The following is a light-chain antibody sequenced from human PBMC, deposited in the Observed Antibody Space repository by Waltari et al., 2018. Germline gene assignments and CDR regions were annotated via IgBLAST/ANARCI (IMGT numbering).Light chain of an antibody. CDR1: SSNIASST. CDR2: SGN. J-gene: IGLJ3*02. V-gene: IGLV1-44*01. CDR3: AAWDDSLNLWV. Sequence: QSVLTQPPSASGTPGQRVTISCSGSSSNIASSTIHWYQQLPGTAPKLRMYSGNQRPSGVPDRFSGSKSGTSASLAISGLQSEDEADYYCAAWDDSLNLWVFGGGTELTVL.